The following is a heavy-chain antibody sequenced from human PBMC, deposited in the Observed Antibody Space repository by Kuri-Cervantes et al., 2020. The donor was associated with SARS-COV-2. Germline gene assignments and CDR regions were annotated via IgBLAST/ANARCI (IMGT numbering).Heavy chain of an antibody. CDR1: GYTFITHY. CDR3: ARSLVPSAGSLTGRVDY. D-gene: IGHD3-10*01. V-gene: IGHV1-46*01. Sequence: ASVKVSCKTSGYTFITHYIHWVRQAPGQGLEWMGVIDPSGGGTTYAQNFQGRVTMTRDTSTSTVYMELSSLRSEDSAVYYCARSLVPSAGSLTGRVDYWGQGTLVTVSS. J-gene: IGHJ4*02. CDR2: IDPSGGGT.